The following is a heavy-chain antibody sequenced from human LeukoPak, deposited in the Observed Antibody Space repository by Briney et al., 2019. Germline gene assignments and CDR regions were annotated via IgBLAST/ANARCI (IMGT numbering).Heavy chain of an antibody. CDR2: ISNGNA. V-gene: IGHV3-23*01. Sequence: PGGSLRLSCVASGITLSNYAMSWVRQPPGKGLEWVSAISNGNAYYADAVRGRFTISRYDANNMVYLQMYSQGVEDTARYYCVREAGYCATVCLKTNYFDPWGQGILVTVSS. CDR1: GITLSNYA. CDR3: VREAGYCATVCLKTNYFDP. D-gene: IGHD2-8*01. J-gene: IGHJ5*02.